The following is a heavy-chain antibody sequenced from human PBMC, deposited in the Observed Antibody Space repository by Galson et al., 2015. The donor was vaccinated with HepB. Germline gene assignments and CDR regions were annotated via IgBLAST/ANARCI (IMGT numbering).Heavy chain of an antibody. CDR3: ARVKRGEWYSFYYYGMDV. D-gene: IGHD3-16*01. CDR1: EFILSMYW. V-gene: IGHV3-7*05. CDR2: IKEDGSEK. Sequence: SLRLSCAASEFILSMYWMNWVRQAPGKGLEWVANIKEDGSEKNYVDSVKGRFTISRDNAKNSLYLQMNSLSAEDTAIYYGARVKRGEWYSFYYYGMDVWGQGTTVTVSS. J-gene: IGHJ6*02.